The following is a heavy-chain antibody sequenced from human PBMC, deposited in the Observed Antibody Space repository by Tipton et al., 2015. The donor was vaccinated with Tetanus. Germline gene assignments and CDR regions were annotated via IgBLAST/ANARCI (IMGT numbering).Heavy chain of an antibody. CDR1: GFTFDDYA. CDR3: AKGCSLGRLNWFDP. CDR2: ISGNSGSI. J-gene: IGHJ5*02. V-gene: IGHV3-9*01. D-gene: IGHD6-19*01. Sequence: SLRLSCAASGFTFDDYAMHWVRQAPGKGLEWVSGISGNSGSIGNADSVKGRFTISRDNAKNSLYLQMNSLRAEDTALYYCAKGCSLGRLNWFDPWGQGPLVTVSS.